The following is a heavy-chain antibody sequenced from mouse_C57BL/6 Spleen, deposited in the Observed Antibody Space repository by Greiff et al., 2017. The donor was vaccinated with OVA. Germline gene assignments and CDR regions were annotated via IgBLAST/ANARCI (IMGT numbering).Heavy chain of an antibody. CDR2: ISDGGSYT. Sequence: EVHLVESGGGLVKPGGSLKLSCAASGFTFSSYAMSWVRQTPEKRLEWVATISDGGSYTYYPDNVKGRFTISRDNAKNNLYLQMSHLKSEDTAMYYCARVYYGSSYAWYFDVWGTGTTVTVSS. CDR1: GFTFSSYA. J-gene: IGHJ1*03. D-gene: IGHD1-1*01. CDR3: ARVYYGSSYAWYFDV. V-gene: IGHV5-4*01.